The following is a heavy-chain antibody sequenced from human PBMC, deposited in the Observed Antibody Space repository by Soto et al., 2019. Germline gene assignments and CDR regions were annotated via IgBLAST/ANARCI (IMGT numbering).Heavy chain of an antibody. CDR2: INHSGST. V-gene: IGHV4-34*01. CDR1: GGSFSGYY. D-gene: IGHD6-6*01. J-gene: IGHJ5*02. Sequence: PSETLSLTCAVYGGSFSGYYWSWIRQPPGKGLEWIGEINHSGSTNYNPSLKSRVTISVDTSKNQFSLKLSSVTAADTAVYYCARGRRRGRVSSPGWFDPWGQGTLVTVSS. CDR3: ARGRRRGRVSSPGWFDP.